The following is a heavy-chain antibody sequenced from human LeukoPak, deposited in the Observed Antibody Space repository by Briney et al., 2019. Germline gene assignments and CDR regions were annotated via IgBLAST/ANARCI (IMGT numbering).Heavy chain of an antibody. CDR1: GLTFSTYW. D-gene: IGHD3-10*01. CDR2: IKQDGSEK. Sequence: PGGSLRLSCAASGLTFSTYWMTWVRQAPGKGLEWVANIKQDGSEKNYVDSVKGRFTISRDNAENSLYLQMNSLRVEDTAVYYCAGGIAMVRGGDVWGKGTTVTVSS. V-gene: IGHV3-7*01. CDR3: AGGIAMVRGGDV. J-gene: IGHJ6*04.